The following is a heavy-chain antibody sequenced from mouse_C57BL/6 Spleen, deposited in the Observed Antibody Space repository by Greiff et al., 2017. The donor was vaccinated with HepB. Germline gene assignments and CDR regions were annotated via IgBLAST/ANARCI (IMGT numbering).Heavy chain of an antibody. D-gene: IGHD2-5*01. CDR2: INPSNGGT. J-gene: IGHJ2*01. CDR3: ARAPLYYSNLDY. Sequence: VQLQQPGAELVKPGASVKLSCKASGYTFTSYWMHWVKQRPGQGLEWIGNINPSNGGTNYNEKFKSKATLTVDKSSSTAYMQLSSLTSEDSAVYYCARAPLYYSNLDYWGQGTTLTVSS. CDR1: GYTFTSYW. V-gene: IGHV1-53*01.